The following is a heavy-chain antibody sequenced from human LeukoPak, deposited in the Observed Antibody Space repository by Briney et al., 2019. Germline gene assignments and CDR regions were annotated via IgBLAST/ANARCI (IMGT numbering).Heavy chain of an antibody. CDR1: GFTFDDYA. CDR2: ISWNSGSI. V-gene: IGHV3-9*01. CDR3: AKVTAMVQGRDY. Sequence: GRSLRLSCAASGFTFDDYAMHWVRQAPGKGLEWVSGISWNSGSIGYADSVKGRFTISRDNSKNTLYLQMNSLRAEDTAVYYCAKVTAMVQGRDYWGQGTLVTVSS. D-gene: IGHD5-18*01. J-gene: IGHJ4*02.